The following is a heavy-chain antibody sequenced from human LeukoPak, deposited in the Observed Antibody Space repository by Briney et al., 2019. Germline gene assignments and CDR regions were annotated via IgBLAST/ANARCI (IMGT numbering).Heavy chain of an antibody. CDR1: GFTFGSYS. CDR3: ARGPKYIASTGPHYFDY. CDR2: ISHGSSYI. Sequence: GGSLRLSCAASGFTFGSYSMNWVRQAPGKGLEWVSSISHGSSYIYYADSVKGRFTISRDNAENSLYLQMNSLRVEDTAVYYCARGPKYIASTGPHYFDYWGQGALVTVSS. D-gene: IGHD1-1*01. V-gene: IGHV3-21*01. J-gene: IGHJ4*02.